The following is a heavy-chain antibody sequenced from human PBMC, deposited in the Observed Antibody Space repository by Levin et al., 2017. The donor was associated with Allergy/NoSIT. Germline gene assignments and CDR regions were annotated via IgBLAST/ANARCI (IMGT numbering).Heavy chain of an antibody. CDR2: ISGSGGST. CDR1: GFTFSSYA. CDR3: AKVRAAAGIARGGGHYGMDV. Sequence: PGGSLRLSCAASGFTFSSYAMSWVRQAPGKGLEWVSAISGSGGSTYYADSVKGRFTISRDNSKNTLYLQMNSLRAEDTAVYYCAKVRAAAGIARGGGHYGMDVWGQGTTVTVSS. D-gene: IGHD6-13*01. J-gene: IGHJ6*02. V-gene: IGHV3-23*01.